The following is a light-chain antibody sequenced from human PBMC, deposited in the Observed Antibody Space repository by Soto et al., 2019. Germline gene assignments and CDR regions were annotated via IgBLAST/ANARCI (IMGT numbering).Light chain of an antibody. CDR1: QSVSSN. J-gene: IGKJ1*01. CDR3: QQYNNWPLT. Sequence: EIVRTQSPATLSVSPGERATLSCRASQSVSSNLAWYQQKPGQAPRLLIYGASTRATGIPARFSGSGSGTEFTLNISSLQSEDFAVYYCQQYNNWPLTFGQGTKVDIK. V-gene: IGKV3-15*01. CDR2: GAS.